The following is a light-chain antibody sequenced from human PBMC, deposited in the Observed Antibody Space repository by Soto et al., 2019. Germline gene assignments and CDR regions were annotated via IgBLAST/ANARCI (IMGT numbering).Light chain of an antibody. Sequence: EIVLTQSPGTLSLYRGERATLSCRASQTVNSIYFAWYQRKPGQAPRLLIYGAYNRATGIPDRFSGSGSGTDFTLTISRLEAEDFGVYYCQQYDTSPRTFGQGTKVEIK. J-gene: IGKJ1*01. CDR2: GAY. CDR3: QQYDTSPRT. CDR1: QTVNSIY. V-gene: IGKV3-20*01.